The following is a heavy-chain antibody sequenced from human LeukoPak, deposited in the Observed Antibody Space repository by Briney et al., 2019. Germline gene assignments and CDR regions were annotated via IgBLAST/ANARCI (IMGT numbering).Heavy chain of an antibody. V-gene: IGHV3-23*01. CDR3: AKGKRGGYDFWSGSKPYYYYGMDV. Sequence: GSLRLSFAASGFTFSSYAMSWVRQAPGKGLEWVSAISGSGGSTYYADSVKGRFTISRDNSKNTLYLQMNSLRAEDTAVYYCAKGKRGGYDFWSGSKPYYYYGMDVWGQGTTVTVSS. D-gene: IGHD3-3*01. J-gene: IGHJ6*02. CDR1: GFTFSSYA. CDR2: ISGSGGST.